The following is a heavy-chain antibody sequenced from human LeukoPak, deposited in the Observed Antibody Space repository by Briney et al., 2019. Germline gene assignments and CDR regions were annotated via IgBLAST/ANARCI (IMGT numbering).Heavy chain of an antibody. CDR1: GGSFSGYY. CDR3: ARVAYYDYIWGSYRLWYYFDY. CDR2: INHSGST. V-gene: IGHV4-34*01. J-gene: IGHJ4*02. Sequence: PSETLSLTCAVYGGSFSGYYWSWIRQPPGEGLEWIGEINHSGSTNYNPSLKSRVTTSVATSKNQFSLKLSSVPAADTAVYYCARVAYYDYIWGSYRLWYYFDYWGQGTLVTVSS. D-gene: IGHD3-16*02.